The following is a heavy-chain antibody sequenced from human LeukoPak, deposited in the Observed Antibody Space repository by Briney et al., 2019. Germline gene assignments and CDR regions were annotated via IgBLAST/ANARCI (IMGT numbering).Heavy chain of an antibody. CDR1: GGTFSSYA. J-gene: IGHJ6*02. CDR2: IIPILGIA. V-gene: IGHV1-69*04. CDR3: ARKAPHCTNGVCYNSYYYYGMDV. Sequence: ASVKASCKASGGTFSSYAISWVRQAPGQGLEWMGRIIPILGIANYAQKFQGRVTITADKSTSTAYMELSSLRSEDTAVYYCARKAPHCTNGVCYNSYYYYGMDVWGQGTTVTVSS. D-gene: IGHD2-8*01.